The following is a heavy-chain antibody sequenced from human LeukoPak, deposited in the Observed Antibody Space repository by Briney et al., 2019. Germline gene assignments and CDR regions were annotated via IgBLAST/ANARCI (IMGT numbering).Heavy chain of an antibody. Sequence: RQAPGQGGEWLGWINPKSGGKKYAQKFQGRVTMTSDTSISTAYMELSRLRSDDTAMYYCARGGAMVRGVIDYWGQGTLVTVSS. J-gene: IGHJ4*02. CDR2: INPKSGGK. D-gene: IGHD3-10*01. CDR3: ARGGAMVRGVIDY. V-gene: IGHV1-2*02.